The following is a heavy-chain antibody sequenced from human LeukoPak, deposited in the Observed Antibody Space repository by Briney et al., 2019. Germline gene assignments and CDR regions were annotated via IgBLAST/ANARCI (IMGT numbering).Heavy chain of an antibody. CDR1: GFTFSDYY. CDR2: VSSSGSTI. Sequence: PGGSLRLSCAASGFTFSDYYMSWIRQAPGKGMEWVSYVSSSGSTIYYADSVKGRFTISRDNAKNSLYLQMNSLRAEDTAVYYCARGRRCSSTSCYSGMDVWGQGTTVTVSS. CDR3: ARGRRCSSTSCYSGMDV. V-gene: IGHV3-11*01. D-gene: IGHD2-2*01. J-gene: IGHJ6*02.